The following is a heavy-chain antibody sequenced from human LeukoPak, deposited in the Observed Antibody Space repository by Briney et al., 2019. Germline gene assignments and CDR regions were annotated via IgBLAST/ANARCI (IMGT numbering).Heavy chain of an antibody. Sequence: SETLSLTCTVSGGSISSSSYYWGWVRQPPGKGLEWIVSIYYSGSTYYNPSLQSRVTISVDTYKNQFSLKLSSVTAADTAVYYCAGGTNYGSGSVFDYWGQGTLVTVSS. J-gene: IGHJ4*02. CDR3: AGGTNYGSGSVFDY. CDR1: GGSISSSSYY. CDR2: IYYSGST. V-gene: IGHV4-39*01. D-gene: IGHD3-10*01.